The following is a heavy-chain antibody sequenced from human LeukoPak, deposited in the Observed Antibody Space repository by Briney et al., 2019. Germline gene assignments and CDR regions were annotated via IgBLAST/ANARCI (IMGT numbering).Heavy chain of an antibody. CDR1: GFTFSDAW. Sequence: GGSLRLSCVASGFTFSDAWMSWVRQAPGKGLEWVGRIKRKTDGGTSDFAAPVKGRFTISRDESKNRFFLQMNSLKTEDTAVYYCTTGGDEYFDYWGQGALVTVSS. J-gene: IGHJ4*02. CDR2: IKRKTDGGTS. V-gene: IGHV3-15*01. CDR3: TTGGDEYFDY.